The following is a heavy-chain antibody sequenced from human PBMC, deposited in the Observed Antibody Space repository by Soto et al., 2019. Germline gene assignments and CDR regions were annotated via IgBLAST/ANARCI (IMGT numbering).Heavy chain of an antibody. J-gene: IGHJ6*04. Sequence: PGGSLRLSCAASGFTFSSYSMNWVRQAPGKGLEWVSYISSSSSTIYYADSVKGRFTISRDNAKNSLYLQMNSLRDEDTAVYYCASAIYEQWLVFYGMDVWGKETTVPVSS. CDR1: GFTFSSYS. D-gene: IGHD6-19*01. V-gene: IGHV3-48*02. CDR2: ISSSSSTI. CDR3: ASAIYEQWLVFYGMDV.